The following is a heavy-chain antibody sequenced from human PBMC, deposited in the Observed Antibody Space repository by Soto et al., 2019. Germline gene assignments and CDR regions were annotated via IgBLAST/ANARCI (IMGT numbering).Heavy chain of an antibody. V-gene: IGHV3-23*01. Sequence: EVQLLESGGGLVQPGGSLRLSCAASGFTFSSYAMSWVRQAPGKGLEWVSAISGSGGSTYYAGSVKGRFTISRDNSKNTLYLQMNSLRAEDTAVYYCAKDERDASYSDYWGQGTLVTVSS. CDR3: AKDERDASYSDY. CDR2: ISGSGGST. J-gene: IGHJ4*02. D-gene: IGHD3-10*01. CDR1: GFTFSSYA.